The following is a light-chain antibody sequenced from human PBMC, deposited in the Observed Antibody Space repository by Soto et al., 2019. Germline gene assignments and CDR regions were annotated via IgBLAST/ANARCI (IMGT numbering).Light chain of an antibody. J-gene: IGLJ3*02. CDR3: QTWGTGGV. CDR2: FNSEGSH. V-gene: IGLV4-69*01. CDR1: SGHSSYD. Sequence: QSVLTQSPSASASLGASVTLTCTLSSGHSSYDIAWYQQQPEKGPRYLMKFNSEGSHIKGDGIPDRFSGSSSGTERYLTISSLQSEDEADYSCQTWGTGGVFGGGTKLTVL.